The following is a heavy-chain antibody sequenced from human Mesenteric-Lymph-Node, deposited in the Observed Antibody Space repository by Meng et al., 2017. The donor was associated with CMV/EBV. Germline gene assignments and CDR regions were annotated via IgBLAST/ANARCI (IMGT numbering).Heavy chain of an antibody. V-gene: IGHV3-30*02. D-gene: IGHD2-2*02. CDR2: IRCDGTNK. J-gene: IGHJ3*02. CDR3: AQEGYCSSTSCYTAFDI. Sequence: GESLKISCAASGFTFSSYDMQWVRQAPGKGLEWVAFIRCDGTNKYYADSVKGRFTISRDNSKNTLYLQMNSLRAEDTAVYYCAQEGYCSSTSCYTAFDIWGQGTMVTVSS. CDR1: GFTFSSYD.